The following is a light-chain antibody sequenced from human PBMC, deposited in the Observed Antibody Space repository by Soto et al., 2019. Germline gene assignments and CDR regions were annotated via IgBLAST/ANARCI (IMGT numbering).Light chain of an antibody. CDR2: RNS. Sequence: QSVLTQPPSVSGAPGQRVTISCTGSSSNIGAGYDVHWYQQLPGTAPKLLIYRNSNRPSGVPDRFSGSKSGTSASLAIAGLQADDEADYYCQSYDSSLSGWEVFGGGTKVTVL. CDR1: SSNIGAGYD. J-gene: IGLJ2*01. CDR3: QSYDSSLSGWEV. V-gene: IGLV1-40*01.